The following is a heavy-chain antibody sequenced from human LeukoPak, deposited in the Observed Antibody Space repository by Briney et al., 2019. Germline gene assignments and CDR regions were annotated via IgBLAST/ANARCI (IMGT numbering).Heavy chain of an antibody. CDR2: IYYSGST. Sequence: SETLSLTCTVSGGSISSSSYYWGWIRQPPGKGLEWIGSIYYSGSTYYNPSLKSRVTISVDTSKNQFSLKLSSVTAADTAVYYCARASHTSVWFGELLYGVWFDPWGQGTLVTVSS. CDR3: ARASHTSVWFGELLYGVWFDP. CDR1: GGSISSSSYY. J-gene: IGHJ5*02. V-gene: IGHV4-39*07. D-gene: IGHD3-10*01.